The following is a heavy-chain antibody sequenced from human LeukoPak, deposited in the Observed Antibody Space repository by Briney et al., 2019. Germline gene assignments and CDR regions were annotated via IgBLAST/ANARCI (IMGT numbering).Heavy chain of an antibody. CDR1: EFTFDDYA. Sequence: GGSLRLSCAASEFTFDDYAMHWVRQAPGKGLEWVSGISWNSGSIGYADSVKGRFTISRDNAKNSLYLQMNSLRAEDTALYYRAKGGIAAAGTYSDYWGQGTLVTVSS. D-gene: IGHD6-13*01. CDR2: ISWNSGSI. J-gene: IGHJ4*02. CDR3: AKGGIAAAGTYSDY. V-gene: IGHV3-9*01.